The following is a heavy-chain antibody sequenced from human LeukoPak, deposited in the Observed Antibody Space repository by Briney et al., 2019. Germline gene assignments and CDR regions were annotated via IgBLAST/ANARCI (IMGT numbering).Heavy chain of an antibody. V-gene: IGHV4-59*01. J-gene: IGHJ6*03. CDR2: VYVSGYT. CDR1: GGPISNNY. CDR3: ARGIAVAGPTLRPYYYYMDV. D-gene: IGHD6-19*01. Sequence: SETLSLTCTVSGGPISNNYWSWIRQPPGKGLEWIGYVYVSGYTHYNPSLKSRVTISIDTSKNHFSLNLTSVTAADTAVYYCARGIAVAGPTLRPYYYYMDVWGKGTTVTISS.